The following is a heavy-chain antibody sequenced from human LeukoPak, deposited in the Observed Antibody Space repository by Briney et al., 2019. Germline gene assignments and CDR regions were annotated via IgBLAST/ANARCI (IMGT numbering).Heavy chain of an antibody. CDR3: ARGPVTSPNKPFDY. D-gene: IGHD4-17*01. J-gene: IGHJ4*02. CDR1: GGTFSSYA. CDR2: IIPIFGTA. Sequence: SVKVSCKASGGTFSSYAISWVRQAPGQGLEWMVRIIPIFGTANYAQKFQGRVTITTDESTSTAYMELSSLRSEDTAVYYCARGPVTSPNKPFDYWGQGTLVTVSS. V-gene: IGHV1-69*05.